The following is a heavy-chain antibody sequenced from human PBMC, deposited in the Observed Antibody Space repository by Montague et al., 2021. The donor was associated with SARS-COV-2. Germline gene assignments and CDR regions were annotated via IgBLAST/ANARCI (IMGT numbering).Heavy chain of an antibody. CDR2: IFSDGSR. V-gene: IGHV3-66*02. CDR3: AREDGRGGSSWYLY. Sequence: SLRLSCAASGFTVTSNYMNWVRQAPGKGLEWVSTIFSDGSRWYTDSVEGRFTISRDNSKNTVSLQMNSLRVEDTAVYFCAREDGRGGSSWYLYWGQGTLVTVPS. D-gene: IGHD6-13*01. J-gene: IGHJ4*02. CDR1: GFTVTSNY.